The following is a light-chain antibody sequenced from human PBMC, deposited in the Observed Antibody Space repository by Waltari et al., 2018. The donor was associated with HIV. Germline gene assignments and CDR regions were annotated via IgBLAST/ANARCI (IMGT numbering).Light chain of an antibody. CDR2: GAS. CDR3: QQYNNWPYT. CDR1: QSVSSN. J-gene: IGKJ2*01. Sequence: EIVMTQSPATLSVSPGVRATLSCRASQSVSSNLAWYQQKPGQAPRLLIYGASTRATGIPARFSGSASGTEFTLTISSLQSEDFAVYYCQQYNNWPYTFGQGTKLEIK. V-gene: IGKV3-15*01.